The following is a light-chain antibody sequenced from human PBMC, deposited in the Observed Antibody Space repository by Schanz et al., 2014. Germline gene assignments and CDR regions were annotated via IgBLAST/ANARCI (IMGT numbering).Light chain of an antibody. Sequence: EIVMTQSPATLSVSPGDRATLSCRASQSVSSKLAWYQQKAGQAPRLLIYGASTRATGIPARFSGSGSGTEFTLTISSLQSEDFAVYYCQQYTGSLPWTFGQGTRVEIK. CDR1: QSVSSK. V-gene: IGKV3-15*01. J-gene: IGKJ1*01. CDR3: QQYTGSLPWT. CDR2: GAS.